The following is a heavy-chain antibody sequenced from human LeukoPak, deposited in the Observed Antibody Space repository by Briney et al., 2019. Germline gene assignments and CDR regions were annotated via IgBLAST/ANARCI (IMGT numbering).Heavy chain of an antibody. J-gene: IGHJ4*02. CDR2: ISYDGGNK. Sequence: GGSLRLSCAASGFTFSSYTMHWVRQAPGKGLEWVALISYDGGNKYYADSVKGRFTISRDNSKNTLYLQMNSLRAEDTAVFYCARETGSAVGSTDFDYWGQGALVTVSS. D-gene: IGHD4-17*01. CDR3: ARETGSAVGSTDFDY. V-gene: IGHV3-30-3*01. CDR1: GFTFSSYT.